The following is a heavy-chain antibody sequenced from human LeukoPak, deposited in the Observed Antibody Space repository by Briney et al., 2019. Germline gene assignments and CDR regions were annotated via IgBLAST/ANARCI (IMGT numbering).Heavy chain of an antibody. J-gene: IGHJ4*02. Sequence: GGSLRLSCVASGFTFSSYAMHWVRQAPGKGLEWVAVIPHDASNKDYADSAKGRFTISRDNSKNTLFLQMNSLRAEDTAVYYCAKDDRDYDFWSGYFDYWGQGILVTVSS. V-gene: IGHV3-30*18. CDR2: IPHDASNK. D-gene: IGHD3-3*01. CDR3: AKDDRDYDFWSGYFDY. CDR1: GFTFSSYA.